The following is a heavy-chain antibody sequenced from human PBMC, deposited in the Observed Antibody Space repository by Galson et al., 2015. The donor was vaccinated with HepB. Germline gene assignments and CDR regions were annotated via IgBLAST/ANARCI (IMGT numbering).Heavy chain of an antibody. CDR1: GFTFSSYN. CDR2: ISTSSNTI. V-gene: IGHV3-48*04. J-gene: IGHJ4*02. CDR3: ARTYSRGWSDY. Sequence: SLRLSCAASGFTFSSYNMNWLRQAPGKGLEWVSYISTSSNTIYYADSVKGRFTISRDNAKNSLYLQMNSLRAEDTAVYYCARTYSRGWSDYWGQGTLVTVSS. D-gene: IGHD6-19*01.